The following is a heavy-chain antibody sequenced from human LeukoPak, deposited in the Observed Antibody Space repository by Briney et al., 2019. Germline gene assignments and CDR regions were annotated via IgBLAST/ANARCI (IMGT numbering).Heavy chain of an antibody. Sequence: PGGSLRLSCAASGFTFSSYAMHWVRQAPGKGLEWVAVISYDGSNKYYADSVKGRFTISRDNSKNTLYLQMNSLRAEDTAVYYCAILPGDILTGYYWFDAFDIWGQGTMVTVSS. CDR1: GFTFSSYA. V-gene: IGHV3-30-3*01. CDR3: AILPGDILTGYYWFDAFDI. J-gene: IGHJ3*02. D-gene: IGHD3-9*01. CDR2: ISYDGSNK.